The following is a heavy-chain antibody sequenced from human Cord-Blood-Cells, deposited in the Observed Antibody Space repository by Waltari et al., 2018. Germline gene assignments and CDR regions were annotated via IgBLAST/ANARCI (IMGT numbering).Heavy chain of an antibody. CDR3: ARVRWFDP. CDR1: GFTFSSYS. V-gene: IGHV3-48*02. J-gene: IGHJ5*02. CDR2: ISSSSTI. Sequence: EVQLVESGGAWVKPGGSLKLSCAAPGFTFSSYSMNWVRQAPGKGLEWVSYISSSSTIYYADSVKGRFTISRDNAKNSLYLQMNSLRDEDTAVYYCARVRWFDPWGQGTLVTVSS.